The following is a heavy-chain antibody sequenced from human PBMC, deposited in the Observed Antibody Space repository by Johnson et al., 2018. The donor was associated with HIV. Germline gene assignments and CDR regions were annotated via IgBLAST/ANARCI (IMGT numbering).Heavy chain of an antibody. V-gene: IGHV3-11*04. D-gene: IGHD1-26*01. Sequence: QVQLVESGGGLVKPGGSLRLSCAASGFTFSDYYMSWIRQAPGKGLEWVSYISSSGNTIYYADSVKGRFTISRDNSKNTLYLQMNSLRVEDTAGYYCAREGAREVRPGAFDIWGQGTMVTVSS. CDR3: AREGAREVRPGAFDI. CDR2: ISSSGNTI. J-gene: IGHJ3*02. CDR1: GFTFSDYY.